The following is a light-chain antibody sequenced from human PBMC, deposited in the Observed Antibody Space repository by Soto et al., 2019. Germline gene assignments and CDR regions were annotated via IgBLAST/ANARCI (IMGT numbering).Light chain of an antibody. CDR2: RNN. J-gene: IGLJ1*01. CDR1: SSDIGSNY. CDR3: AAWDASLSGYV. Sequence: QSVLTQPPSASGTPGQRVTISCSGSSSDIGSNYVYWYQQLPGTAPKLLIYRNNQRPSGVPDRFSGSKSGTSASLAISGLRSEEEADYYSAAWDASLSGYVFGTGTEVTVL. V-gene: IGLV1-47*01.